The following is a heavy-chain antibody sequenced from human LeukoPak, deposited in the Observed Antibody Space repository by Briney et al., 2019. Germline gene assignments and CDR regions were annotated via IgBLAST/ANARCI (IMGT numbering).Heavy chain of an antibody. CDR3: AREGVGATRELDY. J-gene: IGHJ4*02. V-gene: IGHV1-46*01. D-gene: IGHD1-26*01. CDR1: GYTFTSYY. CDR2: INPTGGST. Sequence: GASVKVSCKASGYTFTSYYMHWVRQAPGQGLEWMGLINPTGGSTGYAQKFQGRVTMTRDTSISTAYMELSRLRSDDTAVYYCAREGVGATRELDYWGQGTLVTVSS.